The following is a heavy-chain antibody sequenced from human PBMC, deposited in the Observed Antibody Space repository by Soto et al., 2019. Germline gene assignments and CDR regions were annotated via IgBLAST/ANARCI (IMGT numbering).Heavy chain of an antibody. CDR2: ISYDGSNK. CDR3: ARDWVDGTGTNGYFDY. D-gene: IGHD1-7*01. CDR1: GFTFSSYS. Sequence: QVQLVESGGGVVQPGRSLRLSCAASGFTFSSYSMHWVRQAPGKGLEWVAVISYDGSNKYYADSVKGRFTISRDNSKNTLYLKMNSLRAEDTAVYYCARDWVDGTGTNGYFDYWGQGTLVTVSS. V-gene: IGHV3-30-3*01. J-gene: IGHJ4*02.